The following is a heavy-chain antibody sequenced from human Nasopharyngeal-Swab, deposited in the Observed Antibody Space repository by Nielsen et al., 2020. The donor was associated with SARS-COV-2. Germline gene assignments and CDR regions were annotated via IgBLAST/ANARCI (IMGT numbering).Heavy chain of an antibody. J-gene: IGHJ6*02. CDR1: GDTLTELS. CDR2: FDPRDGQT. Sequence: ASVKDSCKVSGDTLTELSMHWVRQAPGKGLEWMGGFDPRDGQTVYAQKFQGRVTMTEDTSTDTAYMELSGLTSDDTAVYYCATDRRWNYYYGMEVWGQGTTVTVSS. D-gene: IGHD2-15*01. CDR3: ATDRRWNYYYGMEV. V-gene: IGHV1-24*01.